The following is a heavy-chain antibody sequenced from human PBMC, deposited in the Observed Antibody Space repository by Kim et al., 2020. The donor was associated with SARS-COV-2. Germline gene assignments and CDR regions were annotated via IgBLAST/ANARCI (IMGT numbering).Heavy chain of an antibody. CDR1: GGYISSGGYY. CDR3: ARGNDQQLGFDY. V-gene: IGHV4-31*03. J-gene: IGHJ4*02. CDR2: IYYSGST. D-gene: IGHD6-13*01. Sequence: SETLSLTCTVSGGYISSGGYYWSWIRQHPGKGLEWIGYIYYSGSTYYNPSLKSRVTISVDTSKNQFSLKLSSVTAADTAVYYCARGNDQQLGFDYWGQGTLVTVSS.